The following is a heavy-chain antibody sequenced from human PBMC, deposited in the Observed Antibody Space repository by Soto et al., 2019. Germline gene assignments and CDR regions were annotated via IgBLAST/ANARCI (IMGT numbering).Heavy chain of an antibody. CDR2: IFYSGST. CDR1: GGSMSDHY. J-gene: IGHJ4*02. CDR3: ARSGHSFGGVV. Sequence: PPETLSLTCTVSGGSMSDHYCSWIRQPPGKGLEYIGYIFYSGSTSYNASLTSRVAISLDTPNNQISLKLKSVTAADTAVYYCARSGHSFGGVVWGQGIQVTVSS. D-gene: IGHD3-16*01. V-gene: IGHV4-59*11.